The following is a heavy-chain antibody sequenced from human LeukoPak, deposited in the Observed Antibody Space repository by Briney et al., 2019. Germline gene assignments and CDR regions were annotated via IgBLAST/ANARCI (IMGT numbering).Heavy chain of an antibody. CDR1: GFTFSSYA. D-gene: IGHD6-13*01. CDR2: ISSSSSTI. CDR3: ARGYSGSRYRYYYYMDV. V-gene: IGHV3-48*04. Sequence: GGSLRLSCAASGFTFSSYAMHWVRQAPGKGLEWVSYISSSSSTIYYADSVKGRFTISRDNAKNSLYLQMNSLRAEDTAVYYCARGYSGSRYRYYYYMDVWGKGTTVTVSS. J-gene: IGHJ6*03.